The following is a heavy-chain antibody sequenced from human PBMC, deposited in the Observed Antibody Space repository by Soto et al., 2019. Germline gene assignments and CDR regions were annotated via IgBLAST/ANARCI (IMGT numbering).Heavy chain of an antibody. D-gene: IGHD7-27*01. V-gene: IGHV3-23*01. J-gene: IGHJ6*02. CDR3: AKELGARVGEHHMDV. CDR1: GFTFSSYA. Sequence: GGSLRLSCAASGFTFSSYAMSWVRQAPGKGLEWVSAISGSGGSTYYADSVKGRFTISRDNSKNSLYLQMSSLRAEDTAVYYCAKELGARVGEHHMDVWGQGTTVTVSS. CDR2: ISGSGGST.